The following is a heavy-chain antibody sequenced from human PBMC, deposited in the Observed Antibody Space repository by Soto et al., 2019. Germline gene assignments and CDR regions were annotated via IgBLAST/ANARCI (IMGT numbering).Heavy chain of an antibody. V-gene: IGHV1-69*01. Sequence: QVQLVQSGAEVKKPGSSVKVSCKASGGTFSSYGISWVRQAPGQGLEWMGGIIPIFGTANSAQKFQGRVTITADESTSTACMELSSLRSEDTAVYYCARGDDYGGNQDYWGQGTLVTVSS. D-gene: IGHD4-17*01. CDR3: ARGDDYGGNQDY. J-gene: IGHJ4*02. CDR2: IIPIFGTA. CDR1: GGTFSSYG.